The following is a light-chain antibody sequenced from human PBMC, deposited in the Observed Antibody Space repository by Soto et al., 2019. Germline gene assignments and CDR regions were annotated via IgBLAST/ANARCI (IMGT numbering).Light chain of an antibody. Sequence: QSALTQPASVSGSPGQSITISCTGTSSDVGGYNYVSWYQQHPGKAPKLMIYEVSNRPSGVSNRFSGSKSGNTASLTVSGLQAEDEADYYCSSYTGGNPSYVFXTGTKVTVL. CDR2: EVS. CDR3: SSYTGGNPSYV. J-gene: IGLJ1*01. V-gene: IGLV2-14*01. CDR1: SSDVGGYNY.